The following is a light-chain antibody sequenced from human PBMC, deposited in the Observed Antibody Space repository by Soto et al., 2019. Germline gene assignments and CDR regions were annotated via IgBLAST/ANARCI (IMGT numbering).Light chain of an antibody. Sequence: EIVLTQSPGTLSLAPGERATLSCRASQSFSSNYLAWYQQRPGQAPRILISGATTRASGVPDRFSGSESGTDFTLTISRLEPEDSAVYYCQQYSSMWTFGQGTKLEIK. CDR2: GAT. V-gene: IGKV3-20*01. CDR1: QSFSSNY. CDR3: QQYSSMWT. J-gene: IGKJ1*01.